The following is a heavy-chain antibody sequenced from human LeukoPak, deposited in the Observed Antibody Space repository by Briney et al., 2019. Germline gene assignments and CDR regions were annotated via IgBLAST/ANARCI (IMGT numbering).Heavy chain of an antibody. V-gene: IGHV3-7*01. D-gene: IGHD3-3*01. J-gene: IGHJ4*02. CDR2: IKQDGSEK. Sequence: PGGSLRLSCAASGFTFSSYWMSWVRQAPGKGLEWVANIKQDGSEKYYVDSVKGRFTISRANAKNSLYLQMNSLRADDTAVYYCASLPTTIFGVVVPTPHYWGQGTLVTVSS. CDR1: GFTFSSYW. CDR3: ASLPTTIFGVVVPTPHY.